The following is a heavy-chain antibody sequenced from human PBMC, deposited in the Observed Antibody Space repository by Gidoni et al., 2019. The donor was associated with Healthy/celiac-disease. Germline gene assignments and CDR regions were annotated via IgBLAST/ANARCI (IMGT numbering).Heavy chain of an antibody. CDR1: GFTFDDYG. CDR2: ISWNGDST. D-gene: IGHD6-13*01. J-gene: IGHJ3*01. Sequence: EMQLVESGGGAVRPGRSLRLSCAASGFTFDDYGRSWVRQAPGKGPEWVSGISWNGDSTAYADSVKGRFTISRDNTKNSLYLQMNSLRADDTALYHCARGDPRQLVQEGAFDFWGQGTLVTVSS. CDR3: ARGDPRQLVQEGAFDF. V-gene: IGHV3-20*01.